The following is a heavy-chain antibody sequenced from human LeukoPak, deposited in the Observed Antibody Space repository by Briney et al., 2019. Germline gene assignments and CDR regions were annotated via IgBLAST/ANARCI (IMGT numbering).Heavy chain of an antibody. Sequence: GGSLRLSCAASGFTFSSYAMSWVRQAPGKGLEWVSSISSSSSYIYYADSVKGRFTISRDNAKNSLYLQMNSLRAEDTAVYYCARDLSTPYLSGYYNWFDPWGQGTLVTVSS. D-gene: IGHD3-22*01. J-gene: IGHJ5*02. CDR2: ISSSSSYI. CDR3: ARDLSTPYLSGYYNWFDP. V-gene: IGHV3-21*01. CDR1: GFTFSSYA.